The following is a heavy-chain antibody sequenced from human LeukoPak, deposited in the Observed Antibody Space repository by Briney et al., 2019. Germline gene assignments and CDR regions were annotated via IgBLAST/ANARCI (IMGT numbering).Heavy chain of an antibody. J-gene: IGHJ4*02. V-gene: IGHV1-18*01. D-gene: IGHD2-15*01. Sequence: ASVKVCCKASGYTFTSYGISWVRPAPGQGLGWMGWISAYNGNTNYAQKLQGRVTMTTDASTSTAYMEPRSLRSDDTAVYYRARLECSGGSCYSVFDYWGQGTLVTVSS. CDR2: ISAYNGNT. CDR1: GYTFTSYG. CDR3: ARLECSGGSCYSVFDY.